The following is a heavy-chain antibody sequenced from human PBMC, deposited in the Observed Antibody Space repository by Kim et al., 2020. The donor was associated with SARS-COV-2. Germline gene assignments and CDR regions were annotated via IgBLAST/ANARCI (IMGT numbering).Heavy chain of an antibody. CDR3: ARQLAYYGMDV. J-gene: IGHJ6*02. V-gene: IGHV3-33*01. D-gene: IGHD6-6*01. Sequence: NNDYADSVKGRFTISRDNSKNTLYLQMNSLRAEDTAVYYCARQLAYYGMDVWGQGTTVTVSS. CDR2: NN.